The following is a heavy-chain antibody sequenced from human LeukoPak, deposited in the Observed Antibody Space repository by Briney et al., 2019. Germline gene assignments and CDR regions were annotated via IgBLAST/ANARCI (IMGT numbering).Heavy chain of an antibody. CDR3: ARVGSSSFRVFDL. Sequence: GGSLRLSCAAPGFTFSSYNINWVRQAPGKGLEWVSSISNSGNYIYYADPVKGRFTISRDNAKNSLYLQMNSLRAEDTALYYCARVGSSSFRVFDLWGQGTMVTVSS. CDR1: GFTFSSYN. CDR2: ISNSGNYI. J-gene: IGHJ3*01. V-gene: IGHV3-21*01. D-gene: IGHD6-13*01.